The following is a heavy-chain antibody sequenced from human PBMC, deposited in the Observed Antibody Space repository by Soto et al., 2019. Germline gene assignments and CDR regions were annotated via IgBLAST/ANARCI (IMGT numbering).Heavy chain of an antibody. Sequence: PSETLSLTCTVSGGSISSYYWSWIRQPPGKGLEWIGYIYYSGSTNYNPSLKSRVTISVDTSKNQFSLKLSSVTAADTAVYYCARLSFPGGWFGEPTLDYWGQGTLVTVSS. CDR1: GGSISSYY. CDR3: ARLSFPGGWFGEPTLDY. D-gene: IGHD3-10*01. CDR2: IYYSGST. V-gene: IGHV4-59*01. J-gene: IGHJ4*02.